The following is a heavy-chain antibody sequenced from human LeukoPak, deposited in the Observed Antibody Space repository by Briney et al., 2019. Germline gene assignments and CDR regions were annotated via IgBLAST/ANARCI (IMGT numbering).Heavy chain of an antibody. D-gene: IGHD5-12*01. CDR2: ISDIGSI. CDR1: GGSISSYH. CDR3: ASATPNRVGGYTD. J-gene: IGHJ4*02. V-gene: IGHV4-59*12. Sequence: SETLSLTCTVSGGSISSYHWSWIRQPPGKGLEWIAYISDIGSINYTPSLKSRVTISLDTSKNQFSLKLSSVTAADAAVYYCASATPNRVGGYTDWGQGTLVTVSS.